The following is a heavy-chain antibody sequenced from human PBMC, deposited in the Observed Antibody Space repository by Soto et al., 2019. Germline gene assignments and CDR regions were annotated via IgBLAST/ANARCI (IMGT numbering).Heavy chain of an antibody. J-gene: IGHJ4*02. V-gene: IGHV3-53*02. CDR1: GFTVSSNY. CDR2: IYSGGST. D-gene: IGHD6-13*01. CDR3: ASLYSSSWYGDY. Sequence: EVQLVETGGGLIQPGGSLRLSCAASGFTVSSNYMSWVRQAPGKGLEWVSVIYSGGSTYYADSVKGRFTISRDNSKNTLYLQMNSLRAEDTAVYYCASLYSSSWYGDYWGQGTLVTVSS.